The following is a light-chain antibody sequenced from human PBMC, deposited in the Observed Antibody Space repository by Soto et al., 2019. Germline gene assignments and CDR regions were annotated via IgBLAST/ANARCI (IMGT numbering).Light chain of an antibody. J-gene: IGLJ1*01. V-gene: IGLV2-8*01. CDR3: QSYDSSLSGSV. CDR2: EVV. CDR1: KSVIGVYDF. Sequence: QSVLTQPPSASGSPGQSVTISCTGTKSVIGVYDFVSWYQQHPGKAPRLIIYEVVQRPSGVPDRFSGSKSVTSASLAITGLQAEDEADYYCQSYDSSLSGSVFGTGTKV.